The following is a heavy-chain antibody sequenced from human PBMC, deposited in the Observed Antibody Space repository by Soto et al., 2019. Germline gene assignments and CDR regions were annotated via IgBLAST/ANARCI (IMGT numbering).Heavy chain of an antibody. CDR3: AKDTRFFFQAEDGIRDTVPVSAFLLNRSSDL. CDR2: ISGSGGST. J-gene: IGHJ2*01. D-gene: IGHD2-15*01. Sequence: PGKALEWVSAISGSGGSTYYADSVKGRFTISRDNSKNTLYLQMNSLRAEDTAVYYCAKDTRFFFQAEDGIRDTVPVSAFLLNRSSDL. V-gene: IGHV3-23*01.